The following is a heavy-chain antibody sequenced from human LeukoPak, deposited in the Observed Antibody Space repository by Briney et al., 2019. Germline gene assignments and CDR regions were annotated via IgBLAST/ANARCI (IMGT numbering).Heavy chain of an antibody. D-gene: IGHD6-19*01. J-gene: IGHJ3*02. CDR3: ARVAVAAKADAFDI. CDR2: IYTSGST. V-gene: IGHV4-4*07. Sequence: SETLSLTCTVSGGPISSYYWSWIRQPAGKGLEWIGRIYTSGSTNYNPSLKSRVTMSVDTSKNQFSLKLSSVTAADTAVYYCARVAVAAKADAFDIWGQGTMVTVSS. CDR1: GGPISSYY.